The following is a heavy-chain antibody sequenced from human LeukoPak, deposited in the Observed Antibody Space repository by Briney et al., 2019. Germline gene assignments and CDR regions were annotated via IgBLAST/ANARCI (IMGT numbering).Heavy chain of an antibody. CDR3: ARAPVVGQGGY. CDR1: GFTVSSNY. J-gene: IGHJ4*02. V-gene: IGHV3-53*01. D-gene: IGHD2-15*01. Sequence: GGSLRLSCAASGFTVSSNYMSWVRQAPGKGLEWVSVIYSDGSTFHADSVKGRFTISRDNSKNTLYLQMSSLRAEDTAVYYCARAPVVGQGGYWGQGTLVTVSS. CDR2: IYSDGST.